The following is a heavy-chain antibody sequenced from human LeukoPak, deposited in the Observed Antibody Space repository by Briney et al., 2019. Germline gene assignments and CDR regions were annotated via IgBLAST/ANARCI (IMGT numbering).Heavy chain of an antibody. J-gene: IGHJ4*02. D-gene: IGHD1-14*01. CDR3: ARGAGFAEPLPEY. CDR1: GYTFTSYA. Sequence: ASVKFSCKASGYTFTSYAIQWVRQAPGQRLEWMGWINAGHGNTKYSQNFQGRVTITRDTSASTAYMELSSLRSEDTAVYYCARGAGFAEPLPEYWGQGTLLTVSS. CDR2: INAGHGNT. V-gene: IGHV1-3*01.